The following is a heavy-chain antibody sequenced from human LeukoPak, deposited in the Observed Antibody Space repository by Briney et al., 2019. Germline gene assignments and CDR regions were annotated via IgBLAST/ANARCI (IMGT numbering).Heavy chain of an antibody. J-gene: IGHJ4*02. Sequence: SETLSLTCTVSGGSIRNSSYYWGWIRQPPGKGLEWIGSIYYSGSTNFNPSLKSRVTISVDTSKNQFSLKLISVTAADTAVYYCGRDDSMAIDYWGQGTLVTASS. D-gene: IGHD2/OR15-2a*01. CDR3: GRDDSMAIDY. CDR2: IYYSGST. CDR1: GGSIRNSSYY. V-gene: IGHV4-39*07.